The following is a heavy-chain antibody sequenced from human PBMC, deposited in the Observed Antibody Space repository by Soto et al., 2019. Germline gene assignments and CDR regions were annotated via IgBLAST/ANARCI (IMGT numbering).Heavy chain of an antibody. CDR1: GFFFSSYT. CDR3: AKARDQQWVRLPFDY. V-gene: IGHV3-23*01. D-gene: IGHD6-19*01. CDR2: FSATSENT. Sequence: EVQLLESGGGLVQPGVSLRLSCVGSGFFFSSYTMTWVRQAPGKGLEWVSSFSATSENTYYADSVRGRFTISRDNSKNTLFLQMNSLTAEDTAMYYCAKARDQQWVRLPFDYWGQGSLVIVSS. J-gene: IGHJ4*02.